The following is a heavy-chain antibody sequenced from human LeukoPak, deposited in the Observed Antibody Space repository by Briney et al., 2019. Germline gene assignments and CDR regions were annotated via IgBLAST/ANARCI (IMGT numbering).Heavy chain of an antibody. CDR1: GYTFTNYY. CDR2: INPSGGST. J-gene: IGHJ5*02. Sequence: ASVKVSCKASGYTFTNYYMHWVRQAPGQGLEWMGIINPSGGSTNYAQKFQGRVTMTRDTSISTAYMELSRLRSDDTAVYYCARESFWAAGTGPWGQGTLVTVSS. V-gene: IGHV1-2*02. CDR3: ARESFWAAGTGP. D-gene: IGHD6-13*01.